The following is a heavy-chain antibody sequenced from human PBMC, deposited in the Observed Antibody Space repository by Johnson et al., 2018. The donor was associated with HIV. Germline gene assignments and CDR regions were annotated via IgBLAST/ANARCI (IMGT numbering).Heavy chain of an antibody. Sequence: VQLVESGGGLAQTGGSLRLSCAASGFTFSSYWMAWVRQAPGKGLEWVANVKQDGSEKNYVDSVKGRFTISRDNAKNSMYLQMNSLRGEDTAVYYCARVWVVEVARGAFDIWGQGTMVTVSS. J-gene: IGHJ3*02. CDR2: VKQDGSEK. CDR1: GFTFSSYW. CDR3: ARVWVVEVARGAFDI. V-gene: IGHV3-7*01. D-gene: IGHD2-15*01.